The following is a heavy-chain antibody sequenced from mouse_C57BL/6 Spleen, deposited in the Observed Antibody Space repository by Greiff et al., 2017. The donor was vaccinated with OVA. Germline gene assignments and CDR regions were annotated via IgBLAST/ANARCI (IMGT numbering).Heavy chain of an antibody. Sequence: VHVKQSGAELVRPGASVKLSCTASGFNIKDDYMHWVKQRPEQGLEWIGWIDPENGDTEYASKFQGKATITADTSSNTAYLQLSSLTSEDTAVYYCTTGGSPWFAYWGQGTLVTVSA. V-gene: IGHV14-4*01. CDR3: TTGGSPWFAY. J-gene: IGHJ3*01. CDR2: IDPENGDT. CDR1: GFNIKDDY. D-gene: IGHD1-1*01.